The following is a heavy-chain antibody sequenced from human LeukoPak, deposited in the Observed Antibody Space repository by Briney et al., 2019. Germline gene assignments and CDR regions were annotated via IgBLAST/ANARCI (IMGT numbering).Heavy chain of an antibody. CDR1: GFTFSSYG. V-gene: IGHV3-30*03. CDR2: ISDDGSNN. Sequence: PGGSLRLSCAASGFTFSSYGMNWVRRAPGKGLEWVAFISDDGSNNYYADSVKGRFTISRDNSKKSVYLQMNSLRAEDTAVYYCAREAYYYDSSGYDDVYYFDYWGQGTLVTVSS. J-gene: IGHJ4*02. D-gene: IGHD3-22*01. CDR3: AREAYYYDSSGYDDVYYFDY.